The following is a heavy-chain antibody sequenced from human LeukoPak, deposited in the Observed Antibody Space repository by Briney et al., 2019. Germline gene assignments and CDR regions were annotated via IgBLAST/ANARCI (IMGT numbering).Heavy chain of an antibody. CDR1: GFPFSSHW. D-gene: IGHD1-1*01. Sequence: GGSLRLSCAASGFPFSSHWMSWVRQAPGKGLEWVANIKQDGSDKYYVDSVKGRFTISRDNAKNSLNLQLNSLRADDTAVYYCARLTGTTGFDYWGQGTLVTVSS. V-gene: IGHV3-7*01. CDR2: IKQDGSDK. CDR3: ARLTGTTGFDY. J-gene: IGHJ4*02.